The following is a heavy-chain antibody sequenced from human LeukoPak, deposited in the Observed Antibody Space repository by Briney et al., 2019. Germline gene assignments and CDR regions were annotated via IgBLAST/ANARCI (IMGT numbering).Heavy chain of an antibody. V-gene: IGHV1-2*02. J-gene: IGHJ5*02. CDR1: GYTFTAYY. D-gene: IGHD2-2*01. CDR2: INPNSGGT. Sequence: ALVKVSCKASGYTFTAYYMHWVRQAPGQGLEWMGWINPNSGGTNYAQKFQDRVTMTRDTSINTAYMELTRLRSDDTAVYYCAREGCSSTSCYWFDPWGQGTLVTVSS. CDR3: AREGCSSTSCYWFDP.